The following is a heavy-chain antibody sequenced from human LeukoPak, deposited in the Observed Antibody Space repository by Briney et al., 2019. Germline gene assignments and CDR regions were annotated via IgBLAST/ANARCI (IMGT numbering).Heavy chain of an antibody. CDR1: GGSISSYY. D-gene: IGHD3-22*01. Sequence: SETLSLTCTVSGGSISSYYWSWIRQPPGKGLEWIGYIYYSGSTNYNPSLKSRVTISVDTSKNQFSLKLSCVTAADTAVYYCASGDSSGYSTPFGYWGQGTLVTVSS. J-gene: IGHJ4*02. V-gene: IGHV4-59*08. CDR2: IYYSGST. CDR3: ASGDSSGYSTPFGY.